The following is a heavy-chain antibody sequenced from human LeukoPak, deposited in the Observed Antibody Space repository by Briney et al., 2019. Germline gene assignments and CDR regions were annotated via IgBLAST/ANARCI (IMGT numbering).Heavy chain of an antibody. Sequence: SETLSLTCSVSGGSISSGNYYWGWIRQPTGKGLEWIGSIYNSVSTHYNLSLKSRVSIDVDTSKNQFSLKLSSVTATDTAVYYCARNLSMGVGATRFAAFDLWGLGTMVTVS. CDR3: ARNLSMGVGATRFAAFDL. V-gene: IGHV4-39*01. CDR2: IYNSVST. CDR1: GGSISSGNYY. D-gene: IGHD1-26*01. J-gene: IGHJ3*01.